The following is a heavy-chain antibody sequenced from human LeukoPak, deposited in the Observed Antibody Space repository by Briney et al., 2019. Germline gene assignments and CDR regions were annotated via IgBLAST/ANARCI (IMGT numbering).Heavy chain of an antibody. CDR2: IFYSGSI. J-gene: IGHJ4*02. CDR1: GASVSSTNDY. Sequence: SETLSLTCTVSGASVSSTNDYWGWIRQPSGKGVEWIGSIFYSGSIYYNPSLKSRLTISVDTSKNQFSLRLSSVTASDTAVYYCVRQSYSSGRHYFDYWGQGTLITVSS. D-gene: IGHD6-19*01. V-gene: IGHV4-39*01. CDR3: VRQSYSSGRHYFDY.